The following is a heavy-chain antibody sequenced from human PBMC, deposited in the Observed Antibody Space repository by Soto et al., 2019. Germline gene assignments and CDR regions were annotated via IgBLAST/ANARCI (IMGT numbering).Heavy chain of an antibody. J-gene: IGHJ5*02. CDR3: AHYIVVAPAAMQEGNWFDP. V-gene: IGHV2-5*02. CDR1: GFSLSTSGVG. CDR2: IYWDDDK. D-gene: IGHD2-2*01. Sequence: SGPTLVNPTQTLTLTCTFSGFSLSTSGVGVGRIRQPPGKALEWLALIYWDDDKRYSPSLKSRLTITKDTSKNQVVLTMTNMDPVDTATYYCAHYIVVAPAAMQEGNWFDPWGQGTLVTVSS.